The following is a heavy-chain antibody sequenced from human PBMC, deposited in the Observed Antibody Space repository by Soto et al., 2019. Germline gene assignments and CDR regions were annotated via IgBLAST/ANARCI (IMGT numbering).Heavy chain of an antibody. D-gene: IGHD2-15*01. CDR2: IKSKTDGGTT. Sequence: VQLVESGGGLVKPGGSLRLSCAASGFTFSNAWMSWVRQAPGKGLEWVGRIKSKTDGGTTDYAAPVKGRFTISRDDSKNTLYLQMNSLKTEDTAVYYCTTDVVVVAATLYDIWGQGTMVTVSS. CDR1: GFTFSNAW. CDR3: TTDVVVVAATLYDI. V-gene: IGHV3-15*01. J-gene: IGHJ3*02.